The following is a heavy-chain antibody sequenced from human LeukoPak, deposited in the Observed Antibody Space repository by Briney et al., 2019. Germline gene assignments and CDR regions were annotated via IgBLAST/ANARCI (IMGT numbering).Heavy chain of an antibody. Sequence: PGGSLRHSRADSGFSSSSYRMHWVRQAPGKGLVWVSRINGDGSSTIYADSVKGRFTVSRDNAKNTLYLQMNSLRAEDTAVYYWARERVVKQLCTYYYYGIDVWGQGTTVTVSS. V-gene: IGHV3-74*01. CDR1: GFSSSSYR. CDR2: INGDGSST. J-gene: IGHJ6*02. CDR3: ARERVVKQLCTYYYYGIDV. D-gene: IGHD6-6*01.